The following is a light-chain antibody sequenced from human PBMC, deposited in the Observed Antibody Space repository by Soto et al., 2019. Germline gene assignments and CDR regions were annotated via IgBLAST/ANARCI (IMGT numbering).Light chain of an antibody. V-gene: IGKV3-11*01. J-gene: IGKJ4*01. CDR3: QQRSNWPPT. CDR1: QSVSSY. Sequence: EIVLTQSPATLSLSPGERATLSCRASQSVSSYLSWYQQKPGQAPRLLIFDVSKRATGIPARFSGSGSGTDFTLTISSLEPEDFAVYYCQQRSNWPPTFGGGTKVEIK. CDR2: DVS.